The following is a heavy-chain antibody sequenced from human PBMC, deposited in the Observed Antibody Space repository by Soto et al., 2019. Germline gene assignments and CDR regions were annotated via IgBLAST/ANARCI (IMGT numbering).Heavy chain of an antibody. D-gene: IGHD3-22*01. V-gene: IGHV1-3*01. J-gene: IGHJ4*02. CDR2: INAGNGNT. Sequence: ASVKVSCKASGYTFTSYAMHWVRQAPGQRLEWMGWINAGNGNTKYSQKFQGRVTITRDTSASTAYMELSSLRSEDTAVYYCARAYSVLYYDSSGYGFDYWGQGTLVTVSS. CDR1: GYTFTSYA. CDR3: ARAYSVLYYDSSGYGFDY.